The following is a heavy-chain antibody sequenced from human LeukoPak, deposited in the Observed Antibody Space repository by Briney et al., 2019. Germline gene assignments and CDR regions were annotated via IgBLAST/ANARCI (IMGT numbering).Heavy chain of an antibody. CDR3: ARESSGYHSS. J-gene: IGHJ4*02. D-gene: IGHD3-22*01. Sequence: LSLTRTVSGGSISSGGYYMSWVRQAPGKGLEWVSVIYSGGRTWYADSVKGRFTISRDNSKNTLYLHMNSLRAEDTAVYFCARESSGYHSSWGQGTLVTVSS. CDR1: GGSISSGGYY. CDR2: IYSGGRT. V-gene: IGHV3-53*01.